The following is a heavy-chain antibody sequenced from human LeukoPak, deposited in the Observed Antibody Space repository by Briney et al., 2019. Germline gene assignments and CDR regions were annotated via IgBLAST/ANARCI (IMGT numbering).Heavy chain of an antibody. D-gene: IGHD1-1*01. J-gene: IGHJ5*02. Sequence: GESLKISCKGSGYSFTSNWISWVRQMPGKGLEWMGTIVPSDSYTNYSPSFQGHVTISADKSISTAYLQWSSLKASDTAMYYCARQPEGTWFDPWGQGTLVTVSS. V-gene: IGHV5-10-1*01. CDR3: ARQPEGTWFDP. CDR2: IVPSDSYT. CDR1: GYSFTSNW.